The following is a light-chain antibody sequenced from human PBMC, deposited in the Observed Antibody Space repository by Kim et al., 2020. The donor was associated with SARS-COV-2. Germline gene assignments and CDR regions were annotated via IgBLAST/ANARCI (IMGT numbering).Light chain of an antibody. V-gene: IGKV1-9*01. CDR3: QQLNSYPLT. CDR1: QGISSY. Sequence: SASVGDRVTITCRASQGISSYLAWYQQKPGKAPKLLIYAASTLRSGVPSRFSGSGSGTDFTLTISSLQPEDFATYYCQQLNSYPLTFGGGTKVEI. J-gene: IGKJ4*01. CDR2: AAS.